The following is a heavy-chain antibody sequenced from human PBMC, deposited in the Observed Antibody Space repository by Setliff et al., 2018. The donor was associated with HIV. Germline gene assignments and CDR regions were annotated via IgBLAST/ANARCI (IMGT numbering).Heavy chain of an antibody. CDR2: ISVSGGNT. D-gene: IGHD6-13*01. CDR3: ARADSSNWYHVDY. J-gene: IGHJ4*02. CDR1: GFTFSSYA. Sequence: LRLSCAASGFTFSSYAMSWVRQAPGKGLEWVSAISVSGGNTYYTDSVKGRFTISRDNAKNSLYLQMNSLRSEDTAVYYCARADSSNWYHVDYWGQGTLVTVSS. V-gene: IGHV3-23*01.